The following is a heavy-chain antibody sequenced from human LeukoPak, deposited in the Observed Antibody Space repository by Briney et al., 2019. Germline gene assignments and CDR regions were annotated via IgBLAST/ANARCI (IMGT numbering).Heavy chain of an antibody. CDR1: GGSISSYY. J-gene: IGHJ3*02. CDR2: SYYSGST. Sequence: PSETLSLTCTVSGGSISSYYWSWMRQPPGKGLEWIGHSYYSGSTNYNPSLKSRVTISVDPSKNQFSLKLSSVTAADTAVYYCARQPPSTAGAFDIWGQGTMVTVSS. D-gene: IGHD2-2*01. CDR3: ARQPPSTAGAFDI. V-gene: IGHV4-59*08.